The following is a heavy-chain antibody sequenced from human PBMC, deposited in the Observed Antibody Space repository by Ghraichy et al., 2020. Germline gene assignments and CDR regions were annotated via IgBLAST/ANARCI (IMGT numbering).Heavy chain of an antibody. D-gene: IGHD3-22*01. V-gene: IGHV4-39*01. CDR3: ARHDAYYYDGSGYYNWFDP. CDR2: IDYSGRS. J-gene: IGHJ5*02. Sequence: SQTLSLTCTVSGGSISSGSYFWGWIRRPPGKGLEWIGSIDYSGRSSYNPPLKSRVTVSVDTSQNQFSLKLSSVTAADTAIYYCARHDAYYYDGSGYYNWFDPWGQGTLVTVSS. CDR1: GGSISSGSYF.